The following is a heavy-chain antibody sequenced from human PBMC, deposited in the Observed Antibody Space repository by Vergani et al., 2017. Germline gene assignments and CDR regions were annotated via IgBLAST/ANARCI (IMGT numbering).Heavy chain of an antibody. CDR2: IITIFGTA. Sequence: QVQLVQSGAEVKKPGSSVKVSCKASGGTFSSYAISWVRQAPGQGREWMGGIITIFGTANYAQKFQGSVTITADESTSTAYMERSSLRSEDTAVYYCASSGGYYYDSSGYYYGYWGQGTLVTVSS. D-gene: IGHD3-22*01. CDR1: GGTFSSYA. J-gene: IGHJ4*02. CDR3: ASSGGYYYDSSGYYYGY. V-gene: IGHV1-69*01.